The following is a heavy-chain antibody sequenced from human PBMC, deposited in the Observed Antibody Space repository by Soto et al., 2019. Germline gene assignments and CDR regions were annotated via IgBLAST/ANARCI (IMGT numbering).Heavy chain of an antibody. CDR1: GGTFSSYR. Sequence: SVKVSCKASGGTFSSYRFNWVRQARGQGLEWLGGIVPIYRTADYAQKFQGRVTITADESTRTVYMELSSLKSQDTALYYCARDSGAKLSSSWGRGTLVTVSS. V-gene: IGHV1-69*13. J-gene: IGHJ4*02. CDR2: IVPIYRTA. CDR3: ARDSGAKLSSS. D-gene: IGHD6-13*01.